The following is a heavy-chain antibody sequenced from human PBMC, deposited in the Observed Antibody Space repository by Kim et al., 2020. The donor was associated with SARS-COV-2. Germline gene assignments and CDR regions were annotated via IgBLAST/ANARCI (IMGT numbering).Heavy chain of an antibody. CDR3: ARGKDYGFYLRERGRPDYGMDV. J-gene: IGHJ6*02. Sequence: SVKVSCKASGGTFSSYTISWVRQAPGQGLEWMGRIIPILGIANYAQKFQGRVTITADKSTSTAYMELSSLRSEDTAVYYCARGKDYGFYLRERGRPDYGMDVWGQGTTVTVSS. CDR1: GGTFSSYT. D-gene: IGHD4-17*01. V-gene: IGHV1-69*02. CDR2: IIPILGIA.